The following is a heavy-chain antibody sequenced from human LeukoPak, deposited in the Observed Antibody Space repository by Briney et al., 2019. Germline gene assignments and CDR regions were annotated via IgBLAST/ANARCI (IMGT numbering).Heavy chain of an antibody. CDR3: AKSDREFRERSAFDI. CDR2: IGGTGLSI. V-gene: IGHV3-23*01. D-gene: IGHD3-10*01. CDR1: GFIFSNYG. Sequence: GGSLRLSCAGSGFIFSNYGMNWVRQAPGEGLEWIAGIGGTGLSIDYADSVKGRFTISRDNSKNTLYLQMNSLRAEDTAVYYCAKSDREFRERSAFDIWGQGTMVTVSS. J-gene: IGHJ3*02.